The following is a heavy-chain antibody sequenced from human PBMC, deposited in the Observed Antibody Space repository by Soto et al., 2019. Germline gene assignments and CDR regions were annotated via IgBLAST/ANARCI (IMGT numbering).Heavy chain of an antibody. CDR1: GRSFSGYY. J-gene: IGHJ4*02. Sequence: PSETLSLTCAVYGRSFSGYYWSWIRQPPGKGLEWIGEINHSGSTNYNPSLKSRVTISVDTSKNQFSLKLSSVTAADTAVYYCARELDGYNYYWGQGTLVTVSS. D-gene: IGHD5-12*01. V-gene: IGHV4-34*01. CDR3: ARELDGYNYY. CDR2: INHSGST.